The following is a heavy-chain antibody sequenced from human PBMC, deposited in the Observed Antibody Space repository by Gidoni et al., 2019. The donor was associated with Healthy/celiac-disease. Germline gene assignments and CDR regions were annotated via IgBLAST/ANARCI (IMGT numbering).Heavy chain of an antibody. V-gene: IGHV3-23*01. J-gene: IGHJ4*02. CDR1: GFTFSSYA. Sequence: EVQLLESGGGLVQPGGSLRLSCTASGFTFSSYALSWVRQAPGKGLEWVSGISGSGGSTYYAYSVRGRFTISRDNPKNTLYLQMNSLRAEDTAVYYCAKDWVFGVVTPPDYWGQGTLVTVSS. CDR2: ISGSGGST. CDR3: AKDWVFGVVTPPDY. D-gene: IGHD3-3*01.